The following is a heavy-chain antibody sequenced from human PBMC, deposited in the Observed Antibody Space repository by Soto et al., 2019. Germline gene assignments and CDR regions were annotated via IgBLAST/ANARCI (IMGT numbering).Heavy chain of an antibody. Sequence: QVQLQESGPGLVKPSQTLSLTCTVSGGSISSGGYYWSWIRQHPGKGLEWIGYIYYSGSTYYNPSLKSRVTLSVDTSKNQFSLKLSSVTAADTAVYYCAREETVTTNWFVPWGQGTLVTVSS. V-gene: IGHV4-31*03. J-gene: IGHJ5*02. CDR3: AREETVTTNWFVP. D-gene: IGHD4-17*01. CDR1: GGSISSGGYY. CDR2: IYYSGST.